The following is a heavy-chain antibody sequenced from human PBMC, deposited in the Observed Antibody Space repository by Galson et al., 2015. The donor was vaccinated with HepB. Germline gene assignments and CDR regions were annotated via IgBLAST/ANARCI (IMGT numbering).Heavy chain of an antibody. Sequence: SVKVSCKASGGTFSSYTISWVRQAPGQGLEWMGRIIPILGIANYAQKFQGRVTITADKSTSTAYMELSSLRSEDTAVYYCASEGITMVRLYGMDVWGQGTTVTVSS. D-gene: IGHD3-10*01. CDR1: GGTFSSYT. V-gene: IGHV1-69*02. CDR3: ASEGITMVRLYGMDV. J-gene: IGHJ6*02. CDR2: IIPILGIA.